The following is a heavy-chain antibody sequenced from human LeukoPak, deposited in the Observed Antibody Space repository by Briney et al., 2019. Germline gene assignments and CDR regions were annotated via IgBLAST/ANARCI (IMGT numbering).Heavy chain of an antibody. D-gene: IGHD6-13*01. Sequence: SETLSLTCTVSGGSVSGGNYYWSWIRQPPRKGLEWIGFMSNSGHTDSIPSLKSRVTISVDTSKNQFSLNLISVTAADTAVYFCARVSAAGTGPDYWGQGTLVTVSS. V-gene: IGHV4-61*01. CDR1: GGSVSGGNYY. CDR3: ARVSAAGTGPDY. J-gene: IGHJ4*02. CDR2: MSNSGHT.